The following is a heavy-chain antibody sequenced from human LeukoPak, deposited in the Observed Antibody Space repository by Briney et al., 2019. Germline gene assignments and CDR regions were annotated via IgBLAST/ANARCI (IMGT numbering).Heavy chain of an antibody. V-gene: IGHV3-23*01. J-gene: IGHJ6*02. CDR2: IGDTGTVT. CDR3: AKYVAFGVDSMDV. CDR1: GFTFSNAW. Sequence: QPGGSLRLSCAASGFTFSNAWMSWVRQAPGKGLEWVSIIGDTGTVTHYADSVKGRFTISRDNSKNTLYLQMNSLRAEDTAVYYCAKYVAFGVDSMDVWGQGTTVTVSS. D-gene: IGHD2-21*02.